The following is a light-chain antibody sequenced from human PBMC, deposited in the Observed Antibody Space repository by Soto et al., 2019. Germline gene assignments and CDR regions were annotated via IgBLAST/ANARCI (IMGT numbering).Light chain of an antibody. J-gene: IGKJ1*01. CDR1: QSLGSSY. CDR3: QQYGRSGT. V-gene: IGKV3-20*01. Sequence: EIVLTQSPGTVSLSPGDRATLSCRASQSLGSSYLAWYQQKPGQAPRLLIYGAFNRATGIPARFSGSGSGTDFTLTISRLEPEDFAVYYCQQYGRSGTFGQGTKVDI. CDR2: GAF.